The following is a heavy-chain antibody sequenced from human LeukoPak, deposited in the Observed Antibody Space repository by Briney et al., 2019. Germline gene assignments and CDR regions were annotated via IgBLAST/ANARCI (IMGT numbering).Heavy chain of an antibody. D-gene: IGHD2-15*01. CDR1: GYSFTSYW. Sequence: GESLKISCKSSGYSFTSYWIGWVRQMPGKGLEWMGIIYPGDSDTTYSPSFQGQVTISADKSISTAYLQWSSLKASDTAMYYCARHDCGGGSCYGWFDPWGQGTLVTVSS. CDR2: IYPGDSDT. CDR3: ARHDCGGGSCYGWFDP. V-gene: IGHV5-51*01. J-gene: IGHJ5*02.